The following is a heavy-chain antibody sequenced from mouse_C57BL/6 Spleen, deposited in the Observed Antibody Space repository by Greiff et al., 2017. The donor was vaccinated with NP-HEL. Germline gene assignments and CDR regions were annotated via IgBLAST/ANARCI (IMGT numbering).Heavy chain of an antibody. CDR2: IRNKANGYTT. Sequence: EVKLVESGGGLVQPGGSLSLSCAASGFTFTDYYMSWVRQPPGKALEWLGFIRNKANGYTTEYSASVKGRFTISRDNSQSILYLQMNALRAEDSATYYCARYLFKLAMDYWGQGTSVTVSS. CDR3: ARYLFKLAMDY. J-gene: IGHJ4*01. V-gene: IGHV7-3*01. CDR1: GFTFTDYY.